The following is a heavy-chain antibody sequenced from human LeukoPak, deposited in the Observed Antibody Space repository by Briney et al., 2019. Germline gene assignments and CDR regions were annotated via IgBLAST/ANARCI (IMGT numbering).Heavy chain of an antibody. Sequence: ASVKVSCKASGYTFTGYYMHWVRQAPGQGLEWMGWTNPNSGDTHYAQKFQGRVTMTRDTSISTAYMELSRLRSDDTAVYYCARREVFSEGDLDCWGQGTLVTVSS. D-gene: IGHD3-9*01. CDR1: GYTFTGYY. J-gene: IGHJ4*02. CDR2: TNPNSGDT. CDR3: ARREVFSEGDLDC. V-gene: IGHV1-2*02.